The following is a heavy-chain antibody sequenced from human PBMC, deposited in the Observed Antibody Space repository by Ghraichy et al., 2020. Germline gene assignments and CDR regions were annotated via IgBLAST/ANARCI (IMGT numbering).Heavy chain of an antibody. Sequence: SETLSLTCAVYGGSFSGYYWSWIRQPPGKGLEWIGEINHSGSTNYNPSLKSRVTISVDTSKNQFSLKLSSVTAADTAVYYCARGHPGNGTVDYWGQGTLVTVSS. V-gene: IGHV4-34*01. CDR3: ARGHPGNGTVDY. CDR2: INHSGST. CDR1: GGSFSGYY. J-gene: IGHJ4*02. D-gene: IGHD1-1*01.